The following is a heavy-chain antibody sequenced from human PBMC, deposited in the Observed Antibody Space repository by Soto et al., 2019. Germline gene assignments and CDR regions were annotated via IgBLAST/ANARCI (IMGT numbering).Heavy chain of an antibody. CDR2: INVYNGNT. J-gene: IGHJ5*02. CDR1: GYTFTSYG. V-gene: IGHV1-18*03. Sequence: QVQLVQSGAEVKRPGASVKVSCKASGYTFTSYGISWVRQAPGQGLEWMGWINVYNGNTNYAQKFQGRVTMTTDTSTRTAYMEQRSLRSDDMAVYYFARYIFWEGFGESNLLDPWGQGTLVTVSS. CDR3: ARYIFWEGFGESNLLDP. D-gene: IGHD3-10*01.